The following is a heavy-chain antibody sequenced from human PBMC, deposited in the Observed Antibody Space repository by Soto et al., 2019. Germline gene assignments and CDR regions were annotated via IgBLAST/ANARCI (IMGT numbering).Heavy chain of an antibody. CDR2: ISGSGGST. Sequence: EVQLLESGGGLVQPGGSLRLSCAASGFTFSSYAMSWVRQAPGKGLEWVSAISGSGGSTYYADSVKGRFTISRDNSKNTLYLQMNSLRAEDTAVYYCAKDPMGVLLSHNNWFDPWGQGTLVTVSS. CDR3: AKDPMGVLLSHNNWFDP. J-gene: IGHJ5*02. V-gene: IGHV3-23*01. CDR1: GFTFSSYA. D-gene: IGHD2-15*01.